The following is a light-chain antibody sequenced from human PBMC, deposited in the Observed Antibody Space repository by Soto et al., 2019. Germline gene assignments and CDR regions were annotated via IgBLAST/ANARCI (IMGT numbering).Light chain of an antibody. CDR3: QQYYVSPPT. CDR1: QSVLYSSNSKNY. J-gene: IGKJ1*01. CDR2: WAS. Sequence: DVVMTQSPDSLAVSLGERATINCTSSQSVLYSSNSKNYLAWYQQKPGQPPRLLIYWASTRESGVPDRFSGSGSGTDFTLTISSLQAEDVAVYYFQQYYVSPPTFGQGTAVEIK. V-gene: IGKV4-1*01.